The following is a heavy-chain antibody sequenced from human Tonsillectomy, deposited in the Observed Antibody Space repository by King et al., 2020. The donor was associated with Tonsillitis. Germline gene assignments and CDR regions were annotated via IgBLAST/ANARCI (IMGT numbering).Heavy chain of an antibody. D-gene: IGHD6-13*01. CDR3: ARLPSKQPWNP. V-gene: IGHV4-59*08. CDR2: IYYSEST. J-gene: IGHJ5*02. CDR1: GGSISSYY. Sequence: QLQESGPGLVKPSETLSLTCTVSGGSISSYYWSWIRQPPGKGLEWIGYIYYSESTNYNPSPKSRVTISVDTSKNQFSLKLSSVTAADTAVYYCARLPSKQPWNPWGQGTLVTVSS.